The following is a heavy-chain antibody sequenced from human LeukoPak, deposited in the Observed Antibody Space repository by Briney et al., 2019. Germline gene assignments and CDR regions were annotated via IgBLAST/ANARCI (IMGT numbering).Heavy chain of an antibody. J-gene: IGHJ1*01. CDR3: ARAPSEIGGYYPEYFRH. CDR2: IKSDGST. V-gene: IGHV3-74*01. Sequence: GGSLRLSCAASGFTFNSYWMHWVRQAPGKGLVWVSRIKSDGSTRYADSVKGRFTISRDNAKNTVSLQMISLRAEDTGVYYCARAPSEIGGYYPEYFRHWGQGTLVIVSS. CDR1: GFTFNSYW. D-gene: IGHD3-22*01.